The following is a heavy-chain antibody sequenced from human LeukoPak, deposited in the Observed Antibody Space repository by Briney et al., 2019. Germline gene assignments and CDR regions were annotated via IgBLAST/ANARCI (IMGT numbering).Heavy chain of an antibody. J-gene: IGHJ4*02. CDR2: IWYDGSNK. D-gene: IGHD4-17*01. V-gene: IGHV3-33*01. Sequence: PGGSLRLSCVASGFTFSSYGMHWVRQAPGKGLEWVAVIWYDGSNKYYADSVKGRFTISRDNSKNTLYLQMNSLRAEDTAVYYCARDMTTVTPFDYWGQGTLVTVSS. CDR1: GFTFSSYG. CDR3: ARDMTTVTPFDY.